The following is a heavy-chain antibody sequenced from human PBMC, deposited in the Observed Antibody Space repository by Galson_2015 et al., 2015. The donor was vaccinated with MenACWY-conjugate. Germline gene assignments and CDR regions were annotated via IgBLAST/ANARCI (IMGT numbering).Heavy chain of an antibody. V-gene: IGHV1-3*01. Sequence: SVKVSCKASGYTFTSYAMHWVRQAPGQRLEWMGWINAGNGNTKYSQKFQGRVTITRDASASTAYMELSSLRSEDTAVYYCARVASDRITMVRGGRNWFDPWGQGTLVTVSS. CDR2: INAGNGNT. J-gene: IGHJ5*02. CDR1: GYTFTSYA. D-gene: IGHD3-10*01. CDR3: ARVASDRITMVRGGRNWFDP.